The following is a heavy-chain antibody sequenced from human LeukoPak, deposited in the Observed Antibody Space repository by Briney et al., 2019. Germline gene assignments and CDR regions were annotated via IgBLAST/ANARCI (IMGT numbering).Heavy chain of an antibody. CDR2: ISGSGGST. J-gene: IGHJ4*02. CDR3: ATHYDILTGYYSPFEY. V-gene: IGHV3-23*01. D-gene: IGHD3-9*01. CDR1: GFTFSSYA. Sequence: GGSLRLSCAASGFTFSSYAMSWVRQAPGKGLEWVSAISGSGGSTYCADSVKGRFTISRDNSKNTLYLQMNSLRAEDTAVYYCATHYDILTGYYSPFEYWGQGTLVTVPS.